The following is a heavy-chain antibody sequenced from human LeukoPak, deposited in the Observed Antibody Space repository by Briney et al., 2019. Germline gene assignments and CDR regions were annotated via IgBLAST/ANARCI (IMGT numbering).Heavy chain of an antibody. CDR2: ISSSGSTI. CDR1: GFTFSSYE. V-gene: IGHV3-48*03. CDR3: ARGAFDAFDI. J-gene: IGHJ3*02. Sequence: GGSLRLSCAASGFTFSSYEMNWVRQAPGKGLEWVSYISSSGSTIYYSDSVKGRFTISRDNAKNSLYLQMNNLRAEDTALYHCARGAFDAFDIWGQGTMVTVSS.